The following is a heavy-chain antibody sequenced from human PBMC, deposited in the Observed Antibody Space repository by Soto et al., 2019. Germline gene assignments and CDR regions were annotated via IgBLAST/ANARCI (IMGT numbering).Heavy chain of an antibody. V-gene: IGHV4-61*01. CDR2: IYYSGST. CDR3: ARGQGWFGSYGMDV. CDR1: GGSVISGSYY. D-gene: IGHD3-10*01. Sequence: PSETLSLTCTVSGGSVISGSYYFICIRQPPGKGLEWIGYIYYSGSTNYNPSLKSRVTISVDTSKNQFSLKLSSVTAADTAVYYCARGQGWFGSYGMDVWGQGTTVTVSS. J-gene: IGHJ6*02.